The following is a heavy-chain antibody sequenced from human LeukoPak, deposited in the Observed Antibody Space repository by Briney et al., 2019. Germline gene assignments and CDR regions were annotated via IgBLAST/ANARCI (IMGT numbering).Heavy chain of an antibody. Sequence: KPSETLSLTCAVYGGSFSGYYWSWIRQPPGKGLEWIGGINHSGSTNYNPSLKSRVTISVDTSKNQFSLKLSSVTAADTAVYYCARPDQGCIDYWGQGTLVTVSS. D-gene: IGHD2-15*01. CDR1: GGSFSGYY. CDR3: ARPDQGCIDY. V-gene: IGHV4-34*01. CDR2: INHSGST. J-gene: IGHJ4*02.